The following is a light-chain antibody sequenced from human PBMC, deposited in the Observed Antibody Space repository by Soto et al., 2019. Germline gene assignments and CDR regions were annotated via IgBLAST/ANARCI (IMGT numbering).Light chain of an antibody. J-gene: IGKJ2*01. Sequence: DIQMTQSPSSLSASVGDRVTITCRASQSISSYLNWYQQKPGKAPKLLIYAESSLQSAVPSRFSGSGSGTEFTLTISSLQPEDFATYYCQQSYSTPPYTFGQGTKLEIK. V-gene: IGKV1-39*01. CDR1: QSISSY. CDR3: QQSYSTPPYT. CDR2: AES.